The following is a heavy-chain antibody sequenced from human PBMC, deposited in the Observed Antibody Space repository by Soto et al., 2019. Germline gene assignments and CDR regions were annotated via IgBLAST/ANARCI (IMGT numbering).Heavy chain of an antibody. V-gene: IGHV4-59*08. CDR2: IYYSGST. CDR3: ARRVLEVVPDATVDWFEP. J-gene: IGHJ5*02. D-gene: IGHD2-2*01. CDR1: GGSISSYY. Sequence: SETLSLTCTVSGGSISSYYWSWIRQPPGKGLEWIGYIYYSGSTNYNPSLKSRVTISVDTSKNQFSLKLSSVTAADTAVYYCARRVLEVVPDATVDWFEPWGQGTLVTVSS.